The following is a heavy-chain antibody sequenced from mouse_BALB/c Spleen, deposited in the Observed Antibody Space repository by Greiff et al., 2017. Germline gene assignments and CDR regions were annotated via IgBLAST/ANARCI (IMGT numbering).Heavy chain of an antibody. CDR2: INPNNGGT. J-gene: IGHJ4*01. Sequence: EVQLQQSGPELVKPGASVKIPCKASGYTFTDYNMDWVKQSHGKSLEWIGDINPNNGGTIYNQKFKGKATLTVDKSSSTAYMELRSLTSEDTAVYYCARLTGPYYYAMDYGGQGTSVTVSS. D-gene: IGHD4-1*01. CDR1: GYTFTDYN. V-gene: IGHV1-18*01. CDR3: ARLTGPYYYAMDY.